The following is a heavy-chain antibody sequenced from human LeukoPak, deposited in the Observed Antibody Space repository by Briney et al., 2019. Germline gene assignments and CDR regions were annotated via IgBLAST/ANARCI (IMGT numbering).Heavy chain of an antibody. J-gene: IGHJ4*02. V-gene: IGHV3-23*01. CDR3: AKDPLNTLMVSPTSDY. D-gene: IGHD5-18*01. CDR2: ISGSGDDT. CDR1: GFPFSSYA. Sequence: GGSLRLSCVVSGFPFSSYAMSWVRQAPGKGLEWVSGISGSGDDTYYAASVKGRFTVSRDTSKNTLYLQMNSLRAEDTAVYYCAKDPLNTLMVSPTSDYWGQGTLVTVSS.